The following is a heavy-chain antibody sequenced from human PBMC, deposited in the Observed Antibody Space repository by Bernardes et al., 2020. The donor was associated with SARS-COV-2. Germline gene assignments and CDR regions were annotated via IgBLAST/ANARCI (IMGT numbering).Heavy chain of an antibody. V-gene: IGHV3-49*04. CDR2: IRSKAYGGTT. CDR1: GFTFGDYG. J-gene: IGHJ6*02. CDR3: TRAVHTQIVFYYFYGMDV. D-gene: IGHD3-22*01. Sequence: GGSLRLSCTASGFTFGDYGMSWVRQAPGKGLEWVGFIRSKAYGGTTEYAAAVKGRFTISRDDSKSIAYLQMNSLKTEDTAVYYCTRAVHTQIVFYYFYGMDVWGQGTTVTVSS.